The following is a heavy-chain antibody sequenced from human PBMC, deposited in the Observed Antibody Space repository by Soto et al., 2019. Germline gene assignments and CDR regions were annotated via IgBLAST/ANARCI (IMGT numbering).Heavy chain of an antibody. J-gene: IGHJ5*02. CDR1: GFTFGDYA. V-gene: IGHV3-49*03. D-gene: IGHD4-17*01. CDR2: IRSKAYGGTT. Sequence: PGGSLRLSCTASGFTFGDYAMSWFRQAPGKGLEWVGFIRSKAYGGTTEYAASVKGRFTISRDDSKSIAYLQMNSLKTEDTAVYYCTREVMHDYGDYGWFDPWGQGTLVTVSS. CDR3: TREVMHDYGDYGWFDP.